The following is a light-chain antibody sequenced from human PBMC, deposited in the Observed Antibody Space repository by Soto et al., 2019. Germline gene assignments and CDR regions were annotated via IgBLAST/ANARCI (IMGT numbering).Light chain of an antibody. Sequence: QSVLTQPPSVSGAPGQRVTISCTGSSSSIGAGYDVHWYQQLPGTAPKFLIYGNSNRPSGVPDRFSGSKSGTSASLAITGLQAEDEADYYCQSYDSSLSGWVFGGGTKLTVL. CDR3: QSYDSSLSGWV. CDR2: GNS. J-gene: IGLJ3*02. CDR1: SSSIGAGYD. V-gene: IGLV1-40*01.